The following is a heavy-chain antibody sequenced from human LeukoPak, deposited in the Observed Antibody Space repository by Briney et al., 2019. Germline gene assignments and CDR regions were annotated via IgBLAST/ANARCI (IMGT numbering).Heavy chain of an antibody. V-gene: IGHV1-2*02. Sequence: ASVKVSCKASGYTFTGYYMHWVRQAPGQGLEWWGWINPNSGGTNYAQKFQGRVTMTRDTSISTAYMELSRLRSDDTAVYYCARGGGFGVGYYYYYYMDVWGKGTTVTISS. J-gene: IGHJ6*03. CDR2: INPNSGGT. CDR1: GYTFTGYY. CDR3: ARGGGFGVGYYYYYYMDV. D-gene: IGHD3-10*01.